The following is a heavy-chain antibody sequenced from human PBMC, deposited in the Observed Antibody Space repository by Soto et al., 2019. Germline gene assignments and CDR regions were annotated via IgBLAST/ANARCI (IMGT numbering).Heavy chain of an antibody. CDR2: INHSVST. CDR3: ARGHAGIAARYTHYYYYGTDV. J-gene: IGHJ6*02. CDR1: GGSFSGYY. D-gene: IGHD6-6*01. V-gene: IGHV4-34*01. Sequence: SETLSLTCAVYGGSFSGYYWSWIRQPPGKGLEWIGEINHSVSTNYNPSLKSRVTISVDTSKNQFSLKLSSVTAADTAVYYCARGHAGIAARYTHYYYYGTDVWGQGTRVTFSS.